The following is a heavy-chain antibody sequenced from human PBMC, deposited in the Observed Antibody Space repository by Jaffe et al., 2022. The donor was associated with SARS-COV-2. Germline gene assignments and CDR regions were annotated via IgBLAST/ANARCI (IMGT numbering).Heavy chain of an antibody. D-gene: IGHD1-7*01. J-gene: IGHJ3*02. CDR2: ISYDGSNK. Sequence: QVQLVESGGGVVQPGRSLRLSCAASGFTFSSYGMHWVRQAPGKGLEWVAVISYDGSNKYYADSVKGRFTISRDNSKNTLYLQMNSLRAEDTAVYYCAKGRLLRELRDAFDIWGQGTMVTVSS. CDR1: GFTFSSYG. V-gene: IGHV3-30*18. CDR3: AKGRLLRELRDAFDI.